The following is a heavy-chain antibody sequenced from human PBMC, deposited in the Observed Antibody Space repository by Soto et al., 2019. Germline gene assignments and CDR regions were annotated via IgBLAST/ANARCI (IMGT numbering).Heavy chain of an antibody. J-gene: IGHJ5*02. Sequence: ASVQVSCKASGYTFTSYGISWVRQAPGQGLEWMGWISAYNGNTNYAQKLQGRVTMTTDTSTSTAYMELRSLRSDDTAVYYCARDERHIVVVTAHNWFDPWGQGTLVTVSS. CDR3: ARDERHIVVVTAHNWFDP. CDR2: ISAYNGNT. D-gene: IGHD2-21*02. V-gene: IGHV1-18*04. CDR1: GYTFTSYG.